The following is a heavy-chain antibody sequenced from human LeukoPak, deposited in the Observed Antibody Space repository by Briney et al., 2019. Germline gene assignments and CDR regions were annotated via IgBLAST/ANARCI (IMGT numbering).Heavy chain of an antibody. CDR2: INPNSGGT. V-gene: IGHV1-2*02. D-gene: IGHD3-3*01. CDR3: ARIITTPSADAFDI. Sequence: ASVKVSCKASGYTFTGYYMHWVRQAPGQGLEWMGWINPNSGGTNYAQKFQGRVTMTRDTSISTAYMELSRLRSDDTAVYHCARIITTPSADAFDIWGQGTMVIVSS. CDR1: GYTFTGYY. J-gene: IGHJ3*02.